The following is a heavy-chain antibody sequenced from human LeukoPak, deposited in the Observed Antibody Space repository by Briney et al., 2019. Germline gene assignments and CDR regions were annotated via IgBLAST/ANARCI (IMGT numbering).Heavy chain of an antibody. J-gene: IGHJ4*02. V-gene: IGHV1-18*01. Sequence: APVKVSYKPSGYTFTRYRLNGGRQAPGQGLEWMGWISAYNGNTKYAQKVQGRVTMTTDTSTSTAYMELRSLRSDDTAVYSCARGVGGSGSYFLTFDYWGQGTLVTVSS. D-gene: IGHD1-26*01. CDR2: ISAYNGNT. CDR3: ARGVGGSGSYFLTFDY. CDR1: GYTFTRYR.